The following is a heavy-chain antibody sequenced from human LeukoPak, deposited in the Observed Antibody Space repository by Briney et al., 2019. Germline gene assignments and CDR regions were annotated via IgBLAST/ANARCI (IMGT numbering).Heavy chain of an antibody. CDR3: ARGYSSSWSTYYYYMDV. J-gene: IGHJ6*03. CDR1: GFTYSSYS. Sequence: GGSLRLSCAASGFTYSSYSMNWVRQAPGKGLEWVSYISGSSGTIYYADSVKGRFTISRDNAKNSLYLQMNSLRAEDTAVYYCARGYSSSWSTYYYYMDVWGKGTTVTVSS. CDR2: ISGSSGTI. D-gene: IGHD6-13*01. V-gene: IGHV3-48*01.